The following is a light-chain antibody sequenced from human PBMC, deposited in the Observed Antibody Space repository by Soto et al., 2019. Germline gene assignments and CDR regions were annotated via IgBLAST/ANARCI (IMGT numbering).Light chain of an antibody. Sequence: DIQMTQSPSSVSASVGDRVTINCRTSQGINSWLAWYQQKPGKAPRRLIHAASSLQSGVPSRFSGNGSGTDCTLTISSLQPEDFAAYYWQPANSFPLTFGEVTKVEIK. CDR2: AAS. J-gene: IGKJ4*01. CDR1: QGINSW. V-gene: IGKV1-12*01. CDR3: QPANSFPLT.